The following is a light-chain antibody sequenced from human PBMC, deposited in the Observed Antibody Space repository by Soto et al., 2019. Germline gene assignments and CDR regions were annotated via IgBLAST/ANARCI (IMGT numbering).Light chain of an antibody. J-gene: IGLJ2*01. CDR1: NIGSKS. CDR3: QVWDSSSDRDVV. CDR2: YDS. Sequence: SYELTQPPSVSVAPGKTARITSGGNNIGSKSVHWYQQKPGQAPVLLIYYDSDRPSGIPARLSGSNSGNTATLTISRVEAGDEADYYCQVWDSSSDRDVVFGGGTKLTVL. V-gene: IGLV3-21*04.